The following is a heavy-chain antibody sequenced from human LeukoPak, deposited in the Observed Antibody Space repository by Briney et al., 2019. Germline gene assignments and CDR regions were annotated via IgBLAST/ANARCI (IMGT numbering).Heavy chain of an antibody. CDR3: ARVRPYCTNGVCYLDY. D-gene: IGHD2-8*01. V-gene: IGHV3-21*01. J-gene: IGHJ4*02. CDR1: GFTFSSYS. Sequence: GGSLRLSCAASGFTFSSYSMNWVRQAPGKGLERVSSISSSSSYTYYADSVKGRFTISRDNAKNSLYLQMNSLRAEDTAVYYCARVRPYCTNGVCYLDYWGQGTLVTVSS. CDR2: ISSSSSYT.